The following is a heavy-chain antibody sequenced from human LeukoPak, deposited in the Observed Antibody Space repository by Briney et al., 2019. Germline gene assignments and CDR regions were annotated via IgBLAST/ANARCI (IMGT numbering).Heavy chain of an antibody. V-gene: IGHV4-59*12. CDR3: ARENYDYVWGSYRPTH. CDR1: GGSISSYY. D-gene: IGHD3-16*02. Sequence: SETLSLTCTVSGGSISSYYWSWIRQPPRKGLEWIGYIYYSGSTNYNPSLKSRVTISVDTSKNQFSLKLSSVTAADTAVYYCARENYDYVWGSYRPTHWGQGTLVTVSS. CDR2: IYYSGST. J-gene: IGHJ4*02.